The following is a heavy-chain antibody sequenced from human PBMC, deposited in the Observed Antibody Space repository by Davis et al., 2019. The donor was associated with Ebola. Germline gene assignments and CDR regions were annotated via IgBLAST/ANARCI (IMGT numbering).Heavy chain of an antibody. CDR1: GYTFSGYG. J-gene: IGHJ4*02. CDR3: ARDPGIGVAATNADY. Sequence: GGSLRLSCAASGYTFSGYGMHWVRQAPGKGLEWVTVISYDGSKKYYTDSVKGRFTISRDNSKNTLYLQMNSLRAEDTAVYYCARDPGIGVAATNADYWGQGTLVTVSS. V-gene: IGHV3-30*03. D-gene: IGHD2-15*01. CDR2: ISYDGSKK.